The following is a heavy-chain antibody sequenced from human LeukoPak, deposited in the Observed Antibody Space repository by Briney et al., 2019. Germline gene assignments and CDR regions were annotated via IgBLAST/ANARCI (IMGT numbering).Heavy chain of an antibody. CDR2: IRYDGSNK. CDR3: AKTRYYYDTGMYYFDY. CDR1: GFTFSSYG. J-gene: IGHJ4*02. D-gene: IGHD3-22*01. Sequence: PGGSLRLSCAASGFTFSSYGMHWVRQAPGKGLEWVAFIRYDGSNKYYADSVKGRFTISRDNSKNTLYLRMNSLRAEDTAVYYCAKTRYYYDTGMYYFDYWGQGTLVTVSS. V-gene: IGHV3-30*02.